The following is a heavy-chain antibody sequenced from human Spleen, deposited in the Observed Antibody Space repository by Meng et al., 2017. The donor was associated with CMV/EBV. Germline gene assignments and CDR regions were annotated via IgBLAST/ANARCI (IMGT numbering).Heavy chain of an antibody. CDR1: GGSFSGYY. J-gene: IGHJ4*02. Sequence: QGQRQRGGAGLLKPSETLSPTCAVYGGSFSGYYWSWIRQPPGKGLEWIGEINHSGSTNYNPSLKSRVTISVDTSKNQFSLKLSSVTAADTAVYYCARGPRGNYDSSGYYLYWGQGTLVTVSS. CDR3: ARGPRGNYDSSGYYLY. V-gene: IGHV4-34*01. CDR2: INHSGST. D-gene: IGHD3-22*01.